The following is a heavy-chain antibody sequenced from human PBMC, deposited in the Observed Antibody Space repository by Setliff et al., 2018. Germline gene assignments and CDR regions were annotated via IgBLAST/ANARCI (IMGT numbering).Heavy chain of an antibody. J-gene: IGHJ4*02. CDR3: VKGTLPYCTGPTCYPLDH. Sequence: GSLRLSCAASGFTFSSYWMSWVRQAPGKGLERVAYISSSGSLIYYPDSVKGRFTISRDNAKKSVDLQMNSLRDADTAIYYCVKGTLPYCTGPTCYPLDHWGQGTLVTVSS. CDR1: GFTFSSYW. CDR2: ISSSGSLI. D-gene: IGHD2-8*02. V-gene: IGHV3-48*02.